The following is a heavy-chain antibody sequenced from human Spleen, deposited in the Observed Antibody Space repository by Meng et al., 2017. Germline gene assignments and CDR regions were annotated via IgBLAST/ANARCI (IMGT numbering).Heavy chain of an antibody. J-gene: IGHJ5*02. CDR2: INPNSGGT. Sequence: QVQLVQSGAEVKKPGASVKVSCKASGYTFTNYYIHWVRQAPGQGLEWMGRINPNSGGTNYAQKFQGRVSMTRDTSITTAYMELSRLTSDDTALYYCARGGGSGSYYASWFDPWGQGTLVTVSS. CDR3: ARGGGSGSYYASWFDP. V-gene: IGHV1-2*06. D-gene: IGHD1-26*01. CDR1: GYTFTNYY.